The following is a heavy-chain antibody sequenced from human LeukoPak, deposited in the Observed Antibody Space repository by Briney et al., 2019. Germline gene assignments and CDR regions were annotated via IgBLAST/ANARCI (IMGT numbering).Heavy chain of an antibody. CDR2: IIPIFGTA. D-gene: IGHD5-18*01. CDR1: GGTFSSYA. V-gene: IGHV1-69*06. CDR3: AREADSGYSYGYGGDY. J-gene: IGHJ4*02. Sequence: ASVKVSCKASGGTFSSYAISWVRQAPGQGLEWMGGIIPIFGTANYAQKFQGRVTITADKSTSTAYMELSSLRSEDTAVYYCAREADSGYSYGYGGDYWGQGTLVTVSS.